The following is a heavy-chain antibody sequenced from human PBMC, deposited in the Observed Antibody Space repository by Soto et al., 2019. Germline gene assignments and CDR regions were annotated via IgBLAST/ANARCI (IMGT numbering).Heavy chain of an antibody. J-gene: IGHJ4*02. CDR2: IIPIFGTA. CDR3: ASPADYYDSSGYYDMYGYFDY. Sequence: ASVKVSCKASGGTFSNYAITWVRQAPGQGLEWMGGIIPIFGTANYAQKFQGRVTITADESTSTAYMELSSLRSEDTAVYYCASPADYYDSSGYYDMYGYFDYWGQGTLVTVSS. CDR1: GGTFSNYA. V-gene: IGHV1-69*13. D-gene: IGHD3-22*01.